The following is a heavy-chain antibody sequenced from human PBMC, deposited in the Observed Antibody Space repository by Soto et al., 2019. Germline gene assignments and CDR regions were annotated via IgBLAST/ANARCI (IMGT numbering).Heavy chain of an antibody. Sequence: GASVKVSCKVSGYTLTELSMHWVRQAPGKGLEWMGGFDPEDSETIYAQKFQGRVTMTEDTSTDTAYMELSSLRSEDTAVYYCATGGHSSSEDWFDPWGQGTLVTVSS. D-gene: IGHD6-6*01. CDR1: GYTLTELS. V-gene: IGHV1-24*01. CDR2: FDPEDSET. J-gene: IGHJ5*02. CDR3: ATGGHSSSEDWFDP.